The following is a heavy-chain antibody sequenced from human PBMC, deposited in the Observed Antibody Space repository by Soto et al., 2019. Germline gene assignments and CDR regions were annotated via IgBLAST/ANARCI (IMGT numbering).Heavy chain of an antibody. J-gene: IGHJ2*01. CDR3: ARGPYYDFWSGYYYWYFDL. D-gene: IGHD3-3*01. V-gene: IGHV4-30-4*08. CDR2: IYYSGST. CDR1: GDSISSGDYY. Sequence: QVQLQESGPGLVKPSQTLSLTCTVSGDSISSGDYYWSWIRQPPGKGLEWIGYIYYSGSTYYNPSLKSRVTISVDTSKNQFSLKLSSVTAADTAVYYCARGPYYDFWSGYYYWYFDLWGRGTLVTVSS.